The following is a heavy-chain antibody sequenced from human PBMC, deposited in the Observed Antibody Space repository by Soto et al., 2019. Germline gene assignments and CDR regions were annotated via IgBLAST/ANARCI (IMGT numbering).Heavy chain of an antibody. J-gene: IGHJ5*02. CDR3: ARQKNNWNYVISLRYNWFDP. V-gene: IGHV4-39*01. CDR1: GGSISSSSYY. Sequence: LSLTCTVSGGSISSSSYYWGWIRQPPGKGLEWIGSIYYSGSTYYNPSLKSRVTISVDTSKNQFSLKLSSVTAADTAVYYCARQKNNWNYVISLRYNWFDPWGQGTLVTVSS. D-gene: IGHD1-7*01. CDR2: IYYSGST.